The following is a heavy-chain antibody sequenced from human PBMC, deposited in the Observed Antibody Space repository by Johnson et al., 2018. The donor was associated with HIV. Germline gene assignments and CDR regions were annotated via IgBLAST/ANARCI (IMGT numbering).Heavy chain of an antibody. V-gene: IGHV3-30-3*01. Sequence: QVQLVESGGGLIQPGGSLRLSCAASDFTVSGNYMSWVRQAPGKGLEWVAVIYSDGSTKYYADSVTGLFTISRDNSKNTLYLQMNSLRAEDTAVYYCASPLEAAAGPMDAFDIWGQGTMVTVSS. CDR1: DFTVSGNY. CDR2: IYSDGSTK. CDR3: ASPLEAAAGPMDAFDI. D-gene: IGHD6-13*01. J-gene: IGHJ3*02.